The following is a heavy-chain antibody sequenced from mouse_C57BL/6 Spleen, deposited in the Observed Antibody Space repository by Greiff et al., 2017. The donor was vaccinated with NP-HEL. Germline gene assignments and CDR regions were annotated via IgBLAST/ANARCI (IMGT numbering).Heavy chain of an antibody. Sequence: VHVKQSGPELVKPGASVKIPCKASGYTFTDYNMDWVKQSHGKSLEWIGDINPNNGGTIYNQKFKGKATLTVDKSSSTAYMELRSLTSEDTAVYYCARSDGYYGYFDVWGTGTTVTVSS. CDR3: ARSDGYYGYFDV. CDR1: GYTFTDYN. CDR2: INPNNGGT. J-gene: IGHJ1*03. V-gene: IGHV1-18*01. D-gene: IGHD2-3*01.